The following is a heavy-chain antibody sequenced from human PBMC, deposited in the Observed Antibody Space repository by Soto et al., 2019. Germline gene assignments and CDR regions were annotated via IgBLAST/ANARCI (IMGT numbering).Heavy chain of an antibody. CDR3: ARGRYGDY. CDR2: IIAHKGNT. Sequence: QVHLVQSGAEVKKPGASVKVSCKGSGYAFTTYGITWVRQAPGPGLESKGCIIAHKGNTNYAQQLQGRVTVTRETSTSTAYMELRSLRSDDTAGYYCARGRYGDYWGQGALGTVSS. D-gene: IGHD1-1*01. V-gene: IGHV1-18*01. CDR1: GYAFTTYG. J-gene: IGHJ4*02.